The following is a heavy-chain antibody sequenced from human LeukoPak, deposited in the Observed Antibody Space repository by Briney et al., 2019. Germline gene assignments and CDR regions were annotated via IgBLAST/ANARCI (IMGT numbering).Heavy chain of an antibody. CDR3: AKIQYSRRRYRFDY. D-gene: IGHD6-6*01. Sequence: GGSLRLSCAASGVTVSSNYMSWGRQAPGKGLEWVSAISGSGGSTYYADSVKGRFTISRDNSKNTLYLQMNSLRAEDTAVYYCAKIQYSRRRYRFDYWGKGTLVTVSS. V-gene: IGHV3-23*01. CDR1: GVTVSSNY. CDR2: ISGSGGST. J-gene: IGHJ4*02.